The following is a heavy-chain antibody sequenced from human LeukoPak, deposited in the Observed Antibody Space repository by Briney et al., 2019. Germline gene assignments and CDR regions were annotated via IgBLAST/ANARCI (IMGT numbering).Heavy chain of an antibody. V-gene: IGHV1-46*01. CDR2: INPSGGST. J-gene: IGHJ6*03. D-gene: IGHD1-26*01. CDR1: GYTFTSYY. CDR3: AVNGGSDSDYYYYMDV. Sequence: ASVKVSCKASGYTFTSYYMHWVRQAPGQGLAWMGIINPSGGSTSYAQKFQGRVTMTRDTSTSTVYMELSSLRSEDTAVYYCAVNGGSDSDYYYYMDVWGKGTTVTVSS.